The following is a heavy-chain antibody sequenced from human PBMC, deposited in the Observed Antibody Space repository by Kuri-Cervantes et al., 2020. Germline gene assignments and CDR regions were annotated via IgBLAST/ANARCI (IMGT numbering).Heavy chain of an antibody. CDR1: SGSISNYY. V-gene: IGHV4-59*01. Sequence: SETLSLTCTVSSGSISNYYWSWIRQPPGKGLEWIGYIYYSGSTKYNPSIKSRVTISVDTSKNQFSLKLSSVTAADTAVYYCSSLSSGEGYSPDWPPDYWGRGTLVTVSS. J-gene: IGHJ4*02. CDR3: SSLSSGEGYSPDWPPDY. D-gene: IGHD2-2*02. CDR2: IYYSGST.